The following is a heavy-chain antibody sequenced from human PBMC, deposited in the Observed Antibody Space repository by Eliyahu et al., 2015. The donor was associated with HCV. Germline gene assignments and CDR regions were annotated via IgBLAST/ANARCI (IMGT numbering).Heavy chain of an antibody. D-gene: IGHD1-26*01. CDR2: XWHDRSNR. CDR1: GXNXDNYG. Sequence: QVEXVQSGGGAVQPGKSLQXSCTASGXNXDNYGTHWVRQAPGKGLEWLAVXWHDRSNRYYADSVRGRFSIPRDRSTNRVFLQMDRLRVEDTAIYYCARDRVDMALEGAAPHWYFDLWGRGTLVVVSS. J-gene: IGHJ2*01. CDR3: ARDRVDMALEGAAPHWYFDL. V-gene: IGHV3-33*01.